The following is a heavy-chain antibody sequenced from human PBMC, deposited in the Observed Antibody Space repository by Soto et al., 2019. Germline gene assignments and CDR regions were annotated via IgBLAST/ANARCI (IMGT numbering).Heavy chain of an antibody. CDR2: ISGSGGST. Sequence: EVQLLESGGGLVQPGGSLRLSCAASGFTFSSYAMSWVRQAPGKGLEWVSAISGSGGSTYYADSVKGRFTISRDNSKNTLYLQMNSLRVEDTAVYYCAKAKWELPHFDYWGQGTLVTVSS. CDR3: AKAKWELPHFDY. V-gene: IGHV3-23*01. CDR1: GFTFSSYA. D-gene: IGHD1-26*01. J-gene: IGHJ4*02.